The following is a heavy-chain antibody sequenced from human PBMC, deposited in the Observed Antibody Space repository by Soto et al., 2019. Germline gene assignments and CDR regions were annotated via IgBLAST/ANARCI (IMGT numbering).Heavy chain of an antibody. Sequence: QVQLVQSGAEVKKPGASVKVSCKASGYTFTSYGISWVRQAPGQGLEWMGWISAYNGNTNYAQKLQGRGTMTTDTSSSAASRELRRPRSDATPVQYWGRFGTMTDGGQGTLVTV. CDR2: ISAYNGNT. J-gene: IGHJ4*02. D-gene: IGHD4-17*01. CDR3: GRFGTMTD. CDR1: GYTFTSYG. V-gene: IGHV1-18*01.